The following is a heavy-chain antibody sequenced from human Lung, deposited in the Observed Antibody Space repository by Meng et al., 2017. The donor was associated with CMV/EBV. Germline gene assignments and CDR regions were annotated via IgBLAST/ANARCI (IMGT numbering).Heavy chain of an antibody. CDR1: GYTFNGYN. J-gene: IGHJ6*02. CDR3: ARLFHTILGTGYYYGMDV. D-gene: IGHD3/OR15-3a*01. CDR2: INPNSGGT. V-gene: IGHV1-2*02. Sequence: SVXVSXXASGYTFNGYNMHWVRQAPGQGLEWMGWINPNSGGTNYAQRFQGRVTLTIDTSISTAYMELSRLKSDDTAVYFCARLFHTILGTGYYYGMDVWGQWTTVTVSS.